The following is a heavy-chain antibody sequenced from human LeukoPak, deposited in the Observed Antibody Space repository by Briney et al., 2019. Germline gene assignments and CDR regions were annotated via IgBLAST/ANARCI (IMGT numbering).Heavy chain of an antibody. CDR2: IYSGGST. CDR3: ARGACSSTSCGDY. Sequence: PGGSLRLSCAASGFTVNSNSMSWVRQAPGKGLEWVSIIYSGGSTYYADSVKGRFTIFRDNSKNTLYLQMNSLRAEDTAVYYCARGACSSTSCGDYWGQGTLVTVSS. V-gene: IGHV3-53*01. J-gene: IGHJ4*02. D-gene: IGHD2-2*01. CDR1: GFTVNSNS.